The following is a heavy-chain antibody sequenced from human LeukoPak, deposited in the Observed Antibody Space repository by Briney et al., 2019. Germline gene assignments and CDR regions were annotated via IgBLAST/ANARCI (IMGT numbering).Heavy chain of an antibody. Sequence: GGSLRPSCAALGFTFDDYAIHWVRQAPGKGLEWVSGISWNSGSIGYADSVKGRFTISRDNAKNSLYLQMNSLRAEDTALYYCAKTLATGITINIGFDYWGQGTLVTVSS. CDR1: GFTFDDYA. V-gene: IGHV3-9*01. CDR2: ISWNSGSI. CDR3: AKTLATGITINIGFDY. D-gene: IGHD3-3*01. J-gene: IGHJ4*02.